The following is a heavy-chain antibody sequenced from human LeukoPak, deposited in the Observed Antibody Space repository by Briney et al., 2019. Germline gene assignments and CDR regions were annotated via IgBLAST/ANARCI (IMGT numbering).Heavy chain of an antibody. J-gene: IGHJ5*02. CDR3: AKVVPTALYFGVVIMHPNWFDP. CDR2: IHHSGGT. Sequence: SETLSLTCTVSGASVSRNWWSWVRQPPGKGLEWIGEIHHSGGTNYNPSLKSRVTMSLDNSNNHFSLKLSSVTAADTAVYYCAKVVPTALYFGVVIMHPNWFDPWGQGTLVTVSS. D-gene: IGHD3-3*01. V-gene: IGHV4-4*02. CDR1: GASVSRNW.